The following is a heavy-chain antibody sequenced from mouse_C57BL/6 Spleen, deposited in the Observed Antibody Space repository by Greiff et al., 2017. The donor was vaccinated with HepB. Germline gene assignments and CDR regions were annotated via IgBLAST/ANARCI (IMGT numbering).Heavy chain of an antibody. CDR3: ARWGYGSSYRAMDY. CDR1: GYTFTSYW. Sequence: QVQLQQPGAELVKPGASVKLSCKASGYTFTSYWMQWVKQRPGQGLEWIGEIDPSDSYTNYNQKFKGKATLTVDTSSSTAYMQLSSLTSEDSAVYYCARWGYGSSYRAMDYWGQGTSVTVSS. J-gene: IGHJ4*01. CDR2: IDPSDSYT. D-gene: IGHD1-1*01. V-gene: IGHV1-50*01.